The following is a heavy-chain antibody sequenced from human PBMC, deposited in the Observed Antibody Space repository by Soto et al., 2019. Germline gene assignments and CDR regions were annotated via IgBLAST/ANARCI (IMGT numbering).Heavy chain of an antibody. CDR1: GGSINNSSSY. D-gene: IGHD3-10*01. J-gene: IGHJ4*02. CDR3: ARRPLVRGIIPYYFDS. CDR2: IYYSGSA. V-gene: IGHV4-39*01. Sequence: QLQLQESGPGLVKPSETLSLTCTVSGGSINNSSSYWGWVRQPPGKRLEWIGSIYYSGSAYYNPSLKSRLTISVDTSKNQFSLNLSSVTAADTAVYFCARRPLVRGIIPYYFDSWGQGTLVTVSS.